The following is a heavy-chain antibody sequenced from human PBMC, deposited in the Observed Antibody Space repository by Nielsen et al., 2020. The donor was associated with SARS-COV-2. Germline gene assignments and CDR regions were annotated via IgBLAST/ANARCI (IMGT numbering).Heavy chain of an antibody. D-gene: IGHD1-26*01. J-gene: IGHJ4*02. CDR1: GYSFTSYW. CDR2: IYPGDSDT. V-gene: IGHV5-51*01. Sequence: GASLNISCKGSGYSFTSYWHGWVRQMPGKGLEWMGIIYPGDSDTRYSPSFQGQVTISADKSISTAYLQWSSLKASDTAMYYCARRRELSKNPFDYWGQGTLVTVSS. CDR3: ARRRELSKNPFDY.